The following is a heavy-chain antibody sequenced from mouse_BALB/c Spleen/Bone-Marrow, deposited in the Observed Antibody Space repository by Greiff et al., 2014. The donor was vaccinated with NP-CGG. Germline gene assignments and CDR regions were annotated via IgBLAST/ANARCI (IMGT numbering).Heavy chain of an antibody. CDR3: ARDNGTYGWYFDV. Sequence: EVHLVESGGGLVKPGGSLKLSCAASGFTFSSYAMSWVRQSPEKRLEWVAEISSGGSYTYYSDTVTGRFTISRDNVKNTLYLEKSSLRSEDTAMYHCARDNGTYGWYFDVWGAGTTVTVSS. D-gene: IGHD2-1*01. J-gene: IGHJ1*01. CDR1: GFTFSSYA. CDR2: ISSGGSYT. V-gene: IGHV5-9-4*01.